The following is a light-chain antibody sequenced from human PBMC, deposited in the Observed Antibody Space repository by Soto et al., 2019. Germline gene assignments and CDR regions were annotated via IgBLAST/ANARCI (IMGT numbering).Light chain of an antibody. CDR1: QSVSSN. CDR3: HQYNNWPPWT. V-gene: IGKV3-15*01. J-gene: IGKJ1*01. Sequence: EIVMKHSPATLSVYPGERATLSCRASQSVSSNLAWYQQKPGQAPRLLIYGASTRATGIPARFSGSGSGTEFTLTISSLQSEDYAVYYCHQYNNWPPWTFGQGSKVDI. CDR2: GAS.